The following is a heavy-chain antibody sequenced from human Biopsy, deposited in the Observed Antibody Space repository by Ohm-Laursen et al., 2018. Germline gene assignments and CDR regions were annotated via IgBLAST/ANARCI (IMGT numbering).Heavy chain of an antibody. CDR1: GGSISSDY. Sequence: GTLSLTWTVSGGSISSDYWSWIRQTPGKGLGWIGYIYYSGSTNYNPSLKSRVTISVDTSKNQFSLRLNSVTAADTAVYYCARATNSTGWPYYYFYGMDVWGQGTTVTVSS. CDR3: ARATNSTGWPYYYFYGMDV. V-gene: IGHV4-59*01. CDR2: IYYSGST. J-gene: IGHJ6*02. D-gene: IGHD2/OR15-2a*01.